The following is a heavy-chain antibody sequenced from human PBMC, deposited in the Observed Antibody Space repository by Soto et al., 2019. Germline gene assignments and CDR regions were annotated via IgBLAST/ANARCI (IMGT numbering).Heavy chain of an antibody. Sequence: SVKVSCKASGGTFSSYAISWVRQAPGQGLEWMGGIIPIFGTANYAQKFQGRVTITADESTSTACMELSSLRSEDTAVYYCAREGQLWFQDYYYYGMDVWGQGTTVTVSS. CDR1: GGTFSSYA. CDR3: AREGQLWFQDYYYYGMDV. D-gene: IGHD5-18*01. J-gene: IGHJ6*02. CDR2: IIPIFGTA. V-gene: IGHV1-69*13.